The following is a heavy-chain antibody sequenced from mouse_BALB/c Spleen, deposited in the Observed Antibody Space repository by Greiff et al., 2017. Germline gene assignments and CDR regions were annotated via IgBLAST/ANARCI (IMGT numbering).Heavy chain of an antibody. D-gene: IGHD2-14*01. CDR3: ARGGYDGYYYAMDY. J-gene: IGHJ4*01. CDR2: INPYNGAT. V-gene: IGHV1-26*01. CDR1: GYSFTGYY. Sequence: EVQLQQSGPELVKPGASVKISCKASGYSFTGYYMHWVKQSHVKSLEWIGRINPYNGATSYNQNFKDKASLTVDKSSSTAYMELHSLTSEDSAVYYCARGGYDGYYYAMDYWGQGTSVTVSS.